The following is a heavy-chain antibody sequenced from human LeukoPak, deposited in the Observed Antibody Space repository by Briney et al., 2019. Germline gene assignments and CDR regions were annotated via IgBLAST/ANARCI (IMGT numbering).Heavy chain of an antibody. CDR1: GFTFSSYA. CDR2: VSYDGSNK. Sequence: GGSLRLSCSASGFTFSSYAMHWVRQAPDKGLEWVAVVSYDGSNKYYADSVKGRFTVSRDNSKNTLYLQMNSLRAEDTAVYYCAIGDSLGELSSSFEYRGQGTLVTVSS. J-gene: IGHJ4*02. D-gene: IGHD3-16*02. CDR3: AIGDSLGELSSSFEY. V-gene: IGHV3-30*04.